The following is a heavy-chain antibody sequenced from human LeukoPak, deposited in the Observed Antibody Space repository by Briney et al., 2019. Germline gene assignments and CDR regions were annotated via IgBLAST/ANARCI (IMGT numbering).Heavy chain of an antibody. J-gene: IGHJ4*02. CDR2: IYYSGST. CDR3: AGGSKAAPGTFDY. CDR1: GGSISSGGYY. D-gene: IGHD6-13*01. Sequence: SQTLSLTCTVSGGSISSGGYYWSWIRQHPGKGLEWIGYIYYSGSTYYNPSLKSRVAISVDTSKNQFSLKLSSVTAADTAVYYCAGGSKAAPGTFDYWGQGTLVTVSS. V-gene: IGHV4-31*03.